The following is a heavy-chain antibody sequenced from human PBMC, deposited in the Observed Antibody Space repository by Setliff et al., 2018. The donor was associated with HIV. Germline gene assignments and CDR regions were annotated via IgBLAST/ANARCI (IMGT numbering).Heavy chain of an antibody. V-gene: IGHV3-15*01. CDR3: AKEGEWQRSRGYMDV. CDR2: IKSKTDGGTT. J-gene: IGHJ6*03. Sequence: GGSLRLSCAASAFTFTNAWMSWVRQAPGKGLEWVGRIKSKTDGGTTDYAAPVKGRFTISRDDSRNTLFLQMNSLKTEDTAVYYCAKEGEWQRSRGYMDVWGKGTTVTVSS. CDR1: AFTFTNAW. D-gene: IGHD5-12*01.